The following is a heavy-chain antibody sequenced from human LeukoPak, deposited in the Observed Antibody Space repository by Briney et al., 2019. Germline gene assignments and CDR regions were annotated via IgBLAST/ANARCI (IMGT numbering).Heavy chain of an antibody. V-gene: IGHV3-64D*06. Sequence: GSLRFSCSASGFTFSSYAMHWVPQAPGKGLEYVSTISSNGGSTYYTDYVKGTFTISRDNSKTTLYLQMSSLRAEDTAVYYCVKDWRPTFRGNDAFDIWGQGTMVTVSS. CDR3: VKDWRPTFRGNDAFDI. CDR1: GFTFSSYA. J-gene: IGHJ3*02. D-gene: IGHD3-16*01. CDR2: ISSNGGST.